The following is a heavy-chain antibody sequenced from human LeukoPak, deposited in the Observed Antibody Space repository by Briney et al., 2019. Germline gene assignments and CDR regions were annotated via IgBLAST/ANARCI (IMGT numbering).Heavy chain of an antibody. CDR1: GFIFSGSA. Sequence: GESLKLSCAASGFIFSGSAIHWVRQASGKGLEWVGRTRGKANSYATAYAASVNGRFTISRDDSKNTAYLQMNSLKTEDTAVYYCTRLPTCSSTTCPFDYWGQGTLVTVSS. V-gene: IGHV3-73*01. D-gene: IGHD2-2*01. CDR2: TRGKANSYAT. CDR3: TRLPTCSSTTCPFDY. J-gene: IGHJ4*02.